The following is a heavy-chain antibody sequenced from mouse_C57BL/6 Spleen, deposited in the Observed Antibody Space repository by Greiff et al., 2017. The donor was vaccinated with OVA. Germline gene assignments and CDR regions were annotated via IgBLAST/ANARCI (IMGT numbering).Heavy chain of an antibody. J-gene: IGHJ4*01. D-gene: IGHD2-4*01. CDR3: ARDRDYDDYYAMDY. CDR2: ISYDGSN. CDR1: GYSITSGYY. Sequence: EVQLVESGPGLVKPSQSLSLTCSVTGYSITSGYYWNWIRQFPGNKLEWMGYISYDGSNKYNPSLNNRISITRDTSKNQFFLKLNSVTTEDTATYYCARDRDYDDYYAMDYWGQGTSVTVSS. V-gene: IGHV3-6*01.